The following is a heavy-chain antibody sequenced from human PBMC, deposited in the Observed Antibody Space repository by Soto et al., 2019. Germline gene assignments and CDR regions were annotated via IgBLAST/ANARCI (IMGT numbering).Heavy chain of an antibody. V-gene: IGHV4-34*01. CDR3: ARGKRHEQLWPAGHYYGMDV. CDR2: INHSGST. CDR1: GGSFSGYY. Sequence: QVQLQQWGAGLLKPSETLSLTCAVYGGSFSGYYWSWIRQPPGKGLEWIGEINHSGSTNYNPSLKSRVTISVDTSKNQFSLKLSSVTAADTAVYYCARGKRHEQLWPAGHYYGMDVWGQGTTVTVSS. D-gene: IGHD5-18*01. J-gene: IGHJ6*02.